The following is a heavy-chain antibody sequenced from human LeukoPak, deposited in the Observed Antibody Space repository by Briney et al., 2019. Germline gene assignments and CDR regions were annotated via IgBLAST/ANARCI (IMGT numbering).Heavy chain of an antibody. CDR2: INPISSGA. CDR1: GYTFTSYY. J-gene: IGHJ5*02. CDR3: TRDPQT. Sequence: ASVKVSCKASGYTFTSYYMHWVRQAPGQGLEWMGLINPISSGASYAQKSQGRVTMAWDTSTSTVEMELSSLRSEDTAVYYCTRDPQTWGQGTLVTVSS. V-gene: IGHV1-46*01.